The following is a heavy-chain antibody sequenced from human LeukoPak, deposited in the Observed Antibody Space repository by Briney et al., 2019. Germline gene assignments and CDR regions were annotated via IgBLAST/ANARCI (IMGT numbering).Heavy chain of an antibody. CDR1: GYSFTGYY. CDR3: VRLKQGLGRIEY. CDR2: INPHSGGT. D-gene: IGHD1-26*01. V-gene: IGHV1-2*02. J-gene: IGHJ4*02. Sequence: ASVKVSCKASGYSFTGYYMHWVRQAPRQGLEWMGWINPHSGGTKNEQKFQGRVTMTRDTSISTAYMELSRLRSDDTAVYYCVRLKQGLGRIEYWGQGTLVTVSS.